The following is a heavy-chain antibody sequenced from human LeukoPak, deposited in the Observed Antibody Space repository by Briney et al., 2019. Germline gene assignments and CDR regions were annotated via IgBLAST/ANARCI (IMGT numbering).Heavy chain of an antibody. D-gene: IGHD1-26*01. Sequence: GGSLRLSCAASGFTFSSYAMSWVRQAPGKGLEWVSGIIGRCGSTYYAVSVKVRFTISGDNSKNTLYLQMNSLRAEDTAVYYCAKAPSYSDAFDIWGLGTVVTVSS. CDR2: IIGRCGST. CDR3: AKAPSYSDAFDI. V-gene: IGHV3-23*01. CDR1: GFTFSSYA. J-gene: IGHJ3*02.